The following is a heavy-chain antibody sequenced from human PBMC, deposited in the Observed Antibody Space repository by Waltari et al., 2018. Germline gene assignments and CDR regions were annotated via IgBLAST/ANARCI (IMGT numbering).Heavy chain of an antibody. D-gene: IGHD6-19*01. Sequence: QVQLVQSGAEVKKPGASVKVSCKASGYTFTGYYMHWVRQAPGQGVGWMGWNNPHRGGTNYAQKFQGRVTMARDTSISTAYMELSRLRSDDTAVYYCAREYLAVRNAFDIWGQGTMVTVSS. V-gene: IGHV1-2*02. CDR2: NNPHRGGT. CDR3: AREYLAVRNAFDI. CDR1: GYTFTGYY. J-gene: IGHJ3*02.